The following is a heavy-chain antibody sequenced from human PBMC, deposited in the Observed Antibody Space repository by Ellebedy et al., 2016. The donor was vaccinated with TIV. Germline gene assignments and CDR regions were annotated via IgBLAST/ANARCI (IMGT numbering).Heavy chain of an antibody. V-gene: IGHV3-30-3*01. CDR2: ISYDGSNK. CDR3: ARDPGRRSIAAYYYYYYYMDV. Sequence: GESLKISXAASGFTFSSYAMHWVRQAPGKGLEWVAVISYDGSNKYYADSVKGRFTISRDNSKNTLYLQMNSLRAEDTAVYYCARDPGRRSIAAYYYYYYYMDVWGKGTTVTVSS. CDR1: GFTFSSYA. D-gene: IGHD6-6*01. J-gene: IGHJ6*03.